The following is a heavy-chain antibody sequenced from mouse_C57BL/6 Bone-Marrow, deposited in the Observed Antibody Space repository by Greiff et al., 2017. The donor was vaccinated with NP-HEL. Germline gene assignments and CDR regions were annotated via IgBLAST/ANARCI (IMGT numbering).Heavy chain of an antibody. CDR3: ARGDDYDWYFDV. CDR1: GYTFTGYW. J-gene: IGHJ1*03. Sequence: QVQLQQSGAELMKPGASVKLSCKATGYTFTGYWIEWVKQRPGHGLEWIGEILPGSGSTNYNEKFKGKATFTADTSSNTAYMQLSSLTTEDSAIYCCARGDDYDWYFDVWGTGTTVTVSS. V-gene: IGHV1-9*01. CDR2: ILPGSGST. D-gene: IGHD2-4*01.